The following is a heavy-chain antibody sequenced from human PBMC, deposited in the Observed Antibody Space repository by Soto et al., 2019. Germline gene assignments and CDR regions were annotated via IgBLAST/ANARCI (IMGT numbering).Heavy chain of an antibody. V-gene: IGHV2-5*02. CDR1: GFSLSTSGVG. D-gene: IGHD3-22*01. J-gene: IGHJ5*02. CDR2: IYWDDDK. Sequence: QFTLKESGPTLVKPTQTLTLTCTFSGFSLSTSGVGVGWIRQPPGKALEWLALIYWDDDKRYSPSLKSRLTITKDTSKNQVVLTMTNMDPVDTATYYCAHSLIGYYYDSSGSNWFDPWGQGTLVTVSS. CDR3: AHSLIGYYYDSSGSNWFDP.